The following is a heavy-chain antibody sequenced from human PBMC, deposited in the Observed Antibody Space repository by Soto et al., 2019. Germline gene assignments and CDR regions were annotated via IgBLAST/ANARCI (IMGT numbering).Heavy chain of an antibody. CDR3: AKNAHLCKNCLDD. D-gene: IGHD1-1*01. J-gene: IGHJ6*02. CDR1: GFTFKSDA. CDR2: MSSSGDAT. Sequence: GRCRRLSCAASGFTFKSDAMAWVRQAPGEGLEWVSIMSSSGDATYYVDSVKGRFTISRDNSRNTLNLQMNSLRVEDTAVYYCAKNAHLCKNCLDDWGQGTTVTVSS. V-gene: IGHV3-23*01.